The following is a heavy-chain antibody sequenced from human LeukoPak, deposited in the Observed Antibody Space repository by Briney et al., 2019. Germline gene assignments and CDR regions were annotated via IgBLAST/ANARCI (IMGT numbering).Heavy chain of an antibody. CDR1: GFTFSSYA. V-gene: IGHV3-30-3*01. J-gene: IGHJ4*02. D-gene: IGHD3-10*01. CDR3: ARPLITMVRGVAFGIDY. CDR2: ISYDGINK. Sequence: GGSLRLSCAASGFTFSSYAMHWVRQAPGKGLEWVAVISYDGINKYYADSVKGRFTISRDNSKNTLYLQMNSLRAEDTAVYYCARPLITMVRGVAFGIDYWGQGTLVTVSS.